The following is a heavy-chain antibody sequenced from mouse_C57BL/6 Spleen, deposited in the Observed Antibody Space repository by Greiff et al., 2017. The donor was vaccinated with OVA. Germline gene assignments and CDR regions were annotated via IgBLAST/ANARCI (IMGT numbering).Heavy chain of an antibody. V-gene: IGHV1-61*01. CDR1: GYTFTSYW. CDR2: IYPSDSET. D-gene: IGHD1-1*01. Sequence: QVQLQQPGAELVRPGSSVKLSCKASGYTFTSYWMDWVKQRPGPGLEWIGNIYPSDSETHYNQKFKDKATLTVDKSSSTAYMQLSSLTSEDSAVYYCARGDYGSPFAYWGQGTLVTVSA. J-gene: IGHJ3*01. CDR3: ARGDYGSPFAY.